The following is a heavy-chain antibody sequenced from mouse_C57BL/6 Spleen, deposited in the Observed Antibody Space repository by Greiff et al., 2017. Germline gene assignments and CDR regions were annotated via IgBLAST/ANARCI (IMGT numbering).Heavy chain of an antibody. CDR3: ARSGLLHYAMDY. D-gene: IGHD2-3*01. V-gene: IGHV1-59*01. CDR1: GYTFTSYW. CDR2: IDPSDSYT. J-gene: IGHJ4*01. Sequence: QVQLQQPGAELVRPGTSVKLSCKASGYTFTSYWMHWVKQRPGQGLEWIGVIDPSDSYTNYNQKFKGKATLTVDTSSSTAYMQLSSLTSEDSAVYYCARSGLLHYAMDYWGQGTSVTVSS.